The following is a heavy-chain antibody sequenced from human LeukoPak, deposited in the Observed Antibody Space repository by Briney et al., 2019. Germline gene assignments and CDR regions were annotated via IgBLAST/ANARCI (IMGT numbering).Heavy chain of an antibody. Sequence: ASAKVSCKASGYTFTSYGISWVRQAPGQGLEWMGWISAYNGNTNYAQKLQGRVTMTTDTSTSTAYMELRSLRSDDTAVYYCARAIVVVPAAAGMDVWGQGTTVTVSS. CDR2: ISAYNGNT. CDR3: ARAIVVVPAAAGMDV. V-gene: IGHV1-18*01. J-gene: IGHJ6*02. D-gene: IGHD2-2*01. CDR1: GYTFTSYG.